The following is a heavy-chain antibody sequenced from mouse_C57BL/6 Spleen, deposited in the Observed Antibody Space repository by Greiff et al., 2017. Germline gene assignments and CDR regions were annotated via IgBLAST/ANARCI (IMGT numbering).Heavy chain of an antibody. Sequence: VQVVESGAELVMPGASVKLSCKASGYTFTSYWMHWVKQRPGQGLEWIGEIDPSDSYTNYNQKFKGKSTLTVDKSSSTAYMQLSSLTSEDSAVYYCARRYYSNYSLDYWGQGTTLTVSS. J-gene: IGHJ2*01. CDR2: IDPSDSYT. V-gene: IGHV1-69*01. CDR3: ARRYYSNYSLDY. CDR1: GYTFTSYW. D-gene: IGHD2-5*01.